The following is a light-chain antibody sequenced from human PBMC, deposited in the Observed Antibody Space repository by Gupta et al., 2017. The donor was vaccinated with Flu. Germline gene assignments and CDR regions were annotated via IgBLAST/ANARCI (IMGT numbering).Light chain of an antibody. J-gene: IGLJ3*02. V-gene: IGLV3-19*01. CDR1: SLRNAD. CDR2: AKN. CDR3: NYRDSNDNHHWV. Sequence: QTVRITCQGDSLRNADESWYQQKPGQAPVLVIDAKNSRPSGIPDGFSGSRSGNTASLTIPGAQAEDEADEYCNYRDSNDNHHWVFGGGTKVTVL.